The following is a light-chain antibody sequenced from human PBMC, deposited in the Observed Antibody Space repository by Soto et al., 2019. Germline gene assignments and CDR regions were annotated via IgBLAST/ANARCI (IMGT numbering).Light chain of an antibody. V-gene: IGLV2-14*01. CDR3: TSYTPTGALV. J-gene: IGLJ6*01. CDR2: EVT. Sequence: QSVLTQPASVSGSPGQSITISCTGTSSDVGGFNFVSWYQQHPGKAPKLIIYEVTNRPSGVSDRFSGSKSGNTASLTVSGLQSEDEADYYCTSYTPTGALVFGSGTKVTVL. CDR1: SSDVGGFNF.